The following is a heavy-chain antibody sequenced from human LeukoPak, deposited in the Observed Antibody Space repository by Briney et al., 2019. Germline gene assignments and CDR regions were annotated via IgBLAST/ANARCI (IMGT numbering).Heavy chain of an antibody. V-gene: IGHV3-9*01. CDR3: AKGAVVVVAATMRWNWFDP. CDR2: ISWNSGSI. Sequence: GGSLRLSCAASGFTFDDYAMHWVRHAPGKGLEWVSGISWNSGSIGYADSVKGRFTISRDNAKNSLYLQMNSLRAEDTALYYCAKGAVVVVAATMRWNWFDPWGQGTLVTVSS. CDR1: GFTFDDYA. J-gene: IGHJ5*02. D-gene: IGHD2-15*01.